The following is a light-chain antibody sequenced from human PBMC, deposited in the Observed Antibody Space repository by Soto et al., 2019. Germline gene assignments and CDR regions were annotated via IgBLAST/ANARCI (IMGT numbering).Light chain of an antibody. CDR1: SSDIGAYDY. CDR3: FSFTTTSTHV. Sequence: QSALTQPASLSWSPGQSITISCTETSSDIGAYDYVSWFQQHPGKAPKLMISEVNNRPSGVSNRFSGSKSGNTAYLTISGLQVEDEAEYFRFSFTTTSTHVFGTGTKVTVL. V-gene: IGLV2-14*01. J-gene: IGLJ1*01. CDR2: EVN.